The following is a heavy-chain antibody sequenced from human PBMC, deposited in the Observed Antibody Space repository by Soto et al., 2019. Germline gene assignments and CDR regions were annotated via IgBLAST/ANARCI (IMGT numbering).Heavy chain of an antibody. V-gene: IGHV1-69*02. CDR3: AEMKDYEGAFDI. CDR1: GGTFSSYT. Sequence: QVQLVQSGAEVQKPGSSVKVSCKASGGTFSSYTISWVRQAPGQGLEWMGRIIPILGIANYAQKFQGRVTITADKSTSTAYMELSSLRSEDTAVYYCAEMKDYEGAFDIWGQGTMVTVSS. CDR2: IIPILGIA. J-gene: IGHJ3*02. D-gene: IGHD4-17*01.